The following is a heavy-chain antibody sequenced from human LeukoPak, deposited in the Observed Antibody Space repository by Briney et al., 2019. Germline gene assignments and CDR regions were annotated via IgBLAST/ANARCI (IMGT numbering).Heavy chain of an antibody. CDR3: ARAYGGNSDQDAFDI. Sequence: SETLSLTCAVSGGSISGSNWWSWVRQPPGKGLEWIGEIYHSGSTNYNPSLKSRVTISVDKSKNQFSLKLSSVTAADTAVYYCARAYGGNSDQDAFDIWGQGTMVTVSS. J-gene: IGHJ3*02. CDR1: GGSISGSNW. CDR2: IYHSGST. D-gene: IGHD4-23*01. V-gene: IGHV4-4*02.